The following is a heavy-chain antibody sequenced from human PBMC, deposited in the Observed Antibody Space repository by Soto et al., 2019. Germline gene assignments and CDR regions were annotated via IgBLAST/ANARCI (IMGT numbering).Heavy chain of an antibody. CDR3: ARGRGDGYNQNWYFDL. CDR2: INNRGSS. CDR1: GGSFSGYY. D-gene: IGHD3-10*01. J-gene: IGHJ2*01. V-gene: IGHV4-34*01. Sequence: SETLSLTCAVYGGSFSGYYWSWIRQPPGKGLEWIGEINNRGSSNYNPSLKSRGSMSVGTSNNQFSLKLTSVTAADTAVYYCARGRGDGYNQNWYFDLWGRGTLVTVSS.